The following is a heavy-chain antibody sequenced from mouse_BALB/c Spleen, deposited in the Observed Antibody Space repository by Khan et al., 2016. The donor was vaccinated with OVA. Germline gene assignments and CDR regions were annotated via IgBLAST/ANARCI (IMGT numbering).Heavy chain of an antibody. CDR2: ISYSGVT. CDR3: ARRKYFGYYFDY. CDR1: GYSITSGYA. Sequence: EVQLQESGPGLVKPSQSLSLTCTVTGYSITSGYAWNWIRQFPGNKLEWMGYISYSGVTSYTPSIKSRISITRDTSKNQFFLQLNSVTTEDTATYYCARRKYFGYYFDYWGQGTTLTVSS. J-gene: IGHJ2*01. V-gene: IGHV3-2*02. D-gene: IGHD3-1*01.